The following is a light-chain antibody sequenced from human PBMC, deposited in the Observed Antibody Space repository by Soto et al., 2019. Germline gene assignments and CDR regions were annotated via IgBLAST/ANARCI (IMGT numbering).Light chain of an antibody. V-gene: IGLV1-40*01. J-gene: IGLJ1*01. Sequence: QPVLTQPPSVSGAPGQWVTISCTGSSSNIGAGYDVHWYQQLPGTAPKLLIYGNSNRPSGVPDRFSGSKSGTSASLAITGLQAEDEADYYCQSYDSSLSGHYVFGTGTKLTVL. CDR2: GNS. CDR1: SSNIGAGYD. CDR3: QSYDSSLSGHYV.